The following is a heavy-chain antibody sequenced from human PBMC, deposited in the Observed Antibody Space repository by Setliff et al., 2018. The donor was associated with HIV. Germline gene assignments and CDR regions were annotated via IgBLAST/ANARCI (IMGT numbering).Heavy chain of an antibody. D-gene: IGHD4-17*01. CDR1: GFTFSDHY. J-gene: IGHJ4*02. V-gene: IGHV3-72*01. Sequence: PGGSLRLSCAASGFTFSDHYMDWVRQAPGKGLEWVGRTTNKADSYNTNYAASVKGRFTIARDDSKKSLYLQMNSLKTDDTAVYFCATFDYGHSLGKIDYWGQGTLVTVSS. CDR3: ATFDYGHSLGKIDY. CDR2: TTNKADSYNT.